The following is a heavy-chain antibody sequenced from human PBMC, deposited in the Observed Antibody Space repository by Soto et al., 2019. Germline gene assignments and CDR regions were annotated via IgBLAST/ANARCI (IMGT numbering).Heavy chain of an antibody. CDR3: ARGISEYCSGSTFYSYYFDH. J-gene: IGHJ4*02. V-gene: IGHV1-69*02. D-gene: IGHD2-15*01. CDR2: IIPMLGII. Sequence: QGHLVQSGTEVKKPGSSVKVSCKASGDTFSSNSINWVRQAPGQGLEWMGRIIPMLGIINYAQKFQGRVTISAEKSPTTVYMELSSLTSDETAVYYCARGISEYCSGSTFYSYYFDHWGPRTLVTVSS. CDR1: GDTFSSNS.